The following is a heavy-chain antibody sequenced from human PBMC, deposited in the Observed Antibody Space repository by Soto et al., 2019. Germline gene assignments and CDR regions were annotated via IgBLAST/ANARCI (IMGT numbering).Heavy chain of an antibody. CDR3: AALLWFGELPPTDYFDY. Sequence: SETLSLTCTVSGGSISSGGYHWSWIRQHPGEGLECIGYIYYSGSTYYNPSLKSRVTISVDTSKNQFSLKLSSVTAADTAVYYCAALLWFGELPPTDYFDYWGQGTLVTVSS. V-gene: IGHV4-31*03. CDR1: GGSISSGGYH. D-gene: IGHD3-10*01. J-gene: IGHJ4*02. CDR2: IYYSGST.